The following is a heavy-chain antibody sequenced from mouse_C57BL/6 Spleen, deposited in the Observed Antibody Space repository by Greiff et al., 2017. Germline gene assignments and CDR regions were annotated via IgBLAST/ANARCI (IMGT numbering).Heavy chain of an antibody. CDR2: INPYNGGT. CDR1: GYTFTDYY. V-gene: IGHV1-19*01. CDR3: ARGGYDEGGYFDY. D-gene: IGHD2-2*01. J-gene: IGHJ2*01. Sequence: DVQLQESGPVLVKPGASVKMSCKASGYTFTDYYMNWVKQSHGKSLEWIGVINPYNGGTSYNQKFKGKATLTVDKSSSTAYMELNSLTSEDSAVYYCARGGYDEGGYFDYWGQGTTLTVSS.